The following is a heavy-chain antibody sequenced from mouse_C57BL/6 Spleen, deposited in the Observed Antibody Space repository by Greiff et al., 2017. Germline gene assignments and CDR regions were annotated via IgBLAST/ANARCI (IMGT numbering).Heavy chain of an antibody. CDR1: GYTFTDYY. CDR2: IGPGSGST. Sequence: VQLQESGAELVKPGASVKISCKASGYTFTDYYINWVKQRPGQGLAGIGKIGPGSGSTYYNEKFKGKATLTAAKSSSTAYMQLSSLTSEDSAVYFCARSAGDAMDYWGQGTAVTVSA. V-gene: IGHV1-77*01. J-gene: IGHJ4*01. CDR3: ARSAGDAMDY.